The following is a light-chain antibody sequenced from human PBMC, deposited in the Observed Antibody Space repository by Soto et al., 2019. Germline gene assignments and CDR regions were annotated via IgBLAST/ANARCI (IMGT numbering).Light chain of an antibody. Sequence: DIQLTQSPSFLSASIGDRVTISCRPSQSISTYLNWYQQKPGKAPKLLIYGSSNLQSGVPSRFIGFGSAIDFTLTISSLQPEDFATYYCQQSYSNPLTFGGGTRVEVK. CDR3: QQSYSNPLT. CDR2: GSS. J-gene: IGKJ4*01. CDR1: QSISTY. V-gene: IGKV1-39*01.